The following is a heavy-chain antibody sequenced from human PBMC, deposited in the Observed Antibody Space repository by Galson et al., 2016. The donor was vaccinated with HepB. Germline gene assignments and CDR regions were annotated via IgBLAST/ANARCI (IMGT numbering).Heavy chain of an antibody. Sequence: SLRLSCAASGLTFSRYAMTWVRQAPGKGLEWVSTINNGGATYYRDSVKGRFIISRDNSKNTLYLQMNNLRAEDTAMYYCAKDDFWSGYSRSGLDYWGQGTLVTVFS. J-gene: IGHJ4*02. CDR1: GLTFSRYA. D-gene: IGHD3-3*01. V-gene: IGHV3-23*01. CDR3: AKDDFWSGYSRSGLDY. CDR2: INNGGAT.